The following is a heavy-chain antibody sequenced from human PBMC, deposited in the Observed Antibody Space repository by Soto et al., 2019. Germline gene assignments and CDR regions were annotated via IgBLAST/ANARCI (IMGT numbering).Heavy chain of an antibody. V-gene: IGHV3-48*03. D-gene: IGHD3-10*01. CDR3: ARFLRYVYRSGTYYSGFDR. Sequence: PGGSLRLSCAASGFAFTSYEMNWVRQAPGKGLEWISYISDSGSTIHYAGSVEGRFTISRDNAKNSLYLQMISLRAEDTAVYYCARFLRYVYRSGTYYSGFDRWGQGTLVTVSS. J-gene: IGHJ4*02. CDR2: ISDSGSTI. CDR1: GFAFTSYE.